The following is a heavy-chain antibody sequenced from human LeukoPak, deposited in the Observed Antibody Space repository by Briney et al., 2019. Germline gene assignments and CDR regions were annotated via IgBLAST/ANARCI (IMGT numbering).Heavy chain of an antibody. CDR1: GGSISSGGYY. CDR2: IYYSGST. CDR3: ASGERYRSSTSCYALDY. Sequence: SETLSLTCTVSGGSISSGGYYWSWIRQHPGTGLEWIGYIYYSGSTYYNPSLKSRVTISVDTSKNQFSLKLSSVTAADTAVYYCASGERYRSSTSCYALDYWGQGTLVTVSS. D-gene: IGHD2-2*01. J-gene: IGHJ4*02. V-gene: IGHV4-31*03.